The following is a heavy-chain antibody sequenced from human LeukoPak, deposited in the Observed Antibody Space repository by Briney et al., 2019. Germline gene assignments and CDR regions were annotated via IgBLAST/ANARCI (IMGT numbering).Heavy chain of an antibody. J-gene: IGHJ6*02. D-gene: IGHD5-12*01. CDR3: ARRSLRPSYYYGMDV. CDR2: INPSGGST. V-gene: IGHV1-46*01. CDR1: GYTFTNYY. Sequence: GASVTVSFKASGYTFTNYYMHWVRQAPGQGLEWMGIINPSGGSTGYAQNLQGRVTMTRNTSMSTVYMELSSLRSEEKAVYYCARRSLRPSYYYGMDVWGQGTTVTVSS.